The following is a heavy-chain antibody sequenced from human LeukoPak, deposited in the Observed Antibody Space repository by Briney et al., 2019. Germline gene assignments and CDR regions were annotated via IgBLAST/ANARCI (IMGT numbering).Heavy chain of an antibody. J-gene: IGHJ6*03. CDR3: ARLYITMVRGVIVYYMDV. CDR1: GYSISSGYY. CDR2: IYHSGST. V-gene: IGHV4-38-2*02. D-gene: IGHD3-10*01. Sequence: ASETLSLTCTVSGYSISSGYYWGWIRQPPGKGLEWIGSIYHSGSTYYNPSLKSRVTISVDTSKNQFSLKLSSVTAADTAVYYCARLYITMVRGVIVYYMDVWGKGTTVTISS.